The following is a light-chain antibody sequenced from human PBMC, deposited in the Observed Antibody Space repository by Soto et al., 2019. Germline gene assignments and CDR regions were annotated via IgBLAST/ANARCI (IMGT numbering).Light chain of an antibody. J-gene: IGLJ1*01. Sequence: QSVLTQPPSVSGAPGQRVTISCTGSSSNIGAGYDVHWYQQLPGTAPKLPIYGNSNRPSGVPDRFSGSKSGTSASLAITGLQAEDEADYYCQSYDSSLSGYVFGTGTKVTAL. CDR2: GNS. V-gene: IGLV1-40*01. CDR1: SSNIGAGYD. CDR3: QSYDSSLSGYV.